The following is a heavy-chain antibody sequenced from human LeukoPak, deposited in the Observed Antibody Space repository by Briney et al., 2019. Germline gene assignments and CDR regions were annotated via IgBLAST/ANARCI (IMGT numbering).Heavy chain of an antibody. D-gene: IGHD3-10*01. CDR3: ARASGALLWFGGTYDICYFDY. V-gene: IGHV4-34*01. CDR1: GGSFSGYY. J-gene: IGHJ4*02. Sequence: SETLSLTCAVYGGSFSGYYWSWIRQPPGKGLEWIGEIKHSGSTNYNPSLKSRVTISVDTSKNQFSLKLSSVTAADTAVYYCARASGALLWFGGTYDICYFDYWGQGTLVTVSS. CDR2: IKHSGST.